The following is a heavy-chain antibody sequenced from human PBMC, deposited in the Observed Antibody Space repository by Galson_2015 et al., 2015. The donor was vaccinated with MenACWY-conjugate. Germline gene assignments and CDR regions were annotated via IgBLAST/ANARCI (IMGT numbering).Heavy chain of an antibody. CDR3: ARRQDRAPGVNDAFDI. D-gene: IGHD2-15*01. CDR2: IYPGDSDT. J-gene: IGHJ3*02. V-gene: IGHV5-51*01. Sequence: QSGAEVKKPGESLKISCKGSGYSFTSYWIGWVRQMPGKGLEWMGIIYPGDSDTRYSPSFQGQVTISADKSISTAYLQWSSLKASDTAMYYCARRQDRAPGVNDAFDIWGQGTMVTVSS. CDR1: GYSFTSYW.